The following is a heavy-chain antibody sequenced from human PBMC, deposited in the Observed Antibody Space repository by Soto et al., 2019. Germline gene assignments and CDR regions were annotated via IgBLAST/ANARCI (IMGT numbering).Heavy chain of an antibody. CDR1: GFSFRNAW. Sequence: EVQLVESGGGSVKPGGSLRLSCAASGFSFRNAWMSWVRQAPGKGLEWVGRIKSKTDGGTTDYAAPVKGRFTISRDNSKNTLYLQMNSLKTEDTAVYYCRLDYFYYGMDVWGQGTTVTVSS. J-gene: IGHJ6*02. V-gene: IGHV3-15*01. CDR3: RLDYFYYGMDV. CDR2: IKSKTDGGTT.